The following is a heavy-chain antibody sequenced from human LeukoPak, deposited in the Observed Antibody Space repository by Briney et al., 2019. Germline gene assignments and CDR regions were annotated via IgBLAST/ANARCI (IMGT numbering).Heavy chain of an antibody. J-gene: IGHJ4*02. CDR2: FNTFSSYI. Sequence: GGSLRLSCAASGFTSSSYSFNWVRQAPGNGLECVSSFNTFSSYIYYADSVRGRFTIPRDNADNSLYLQMNGLRAEDTGVYYCARLRRNSDTSGYYYYYDYWGQGTLVTVSS. CDR3: ARLRRNSDTSGYYYYYDY. CDR1: GFTSSSYS. D-gene: IGHD3-22*01. V-gene: IGHV3-21*01.